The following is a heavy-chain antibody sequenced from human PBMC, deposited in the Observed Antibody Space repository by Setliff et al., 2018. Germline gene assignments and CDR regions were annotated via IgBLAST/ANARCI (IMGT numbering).Heavy chain of an antibody. V-gene: IGHV4-39*07. D-gene: IGHD3-10*01. CDR2: VYYSGYT. CDR1: GFRFSDLY. Sequence: PSETLSLSCAASGFRFSDLYMSWVRQPPGKGMEWIGSVYYSGYTYYNPSLQSRVTISVDMSKNQFSMKLTSVTAADTAVYYCARVDFTMIQGVLGLWGQGTLVTSPQ. J-gene: IGHJ1*01. CDR3: ARVDFTMIQGVLGL.